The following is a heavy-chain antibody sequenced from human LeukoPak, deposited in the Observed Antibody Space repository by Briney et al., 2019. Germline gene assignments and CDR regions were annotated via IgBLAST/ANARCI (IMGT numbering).Heavy chain of an antibody. D-gene: IGHD2/OR15-2a*01. Sequence: PGGSLRLSCTASGFISSDYYMTWMRQAPGKGLEWISYISSGGSTKKYADSVKGRFTISRDNAKKSLYLQMNSLRAEDTAVYYCVRDNPRCCGVIPSNIDDYWGQGTLVTVSS. CDR1: GFISSDYY. CDR3: VRDNPRCCGVIPSNIDDY. V-gene: IGHV3-11*04. J-gene: IGHJ4*02. CDR2: ISSGGSTK.